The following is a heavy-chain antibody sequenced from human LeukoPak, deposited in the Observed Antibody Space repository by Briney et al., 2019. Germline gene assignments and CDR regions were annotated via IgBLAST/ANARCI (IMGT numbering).Heavy chain of an antibody. CDR3: AKGTSGWYNFDY. V-gene: IGHV3-23*01. CDR1: GFTFSSYV. Sequence: GGSLRLSCAASGFTFSSYVMNWVRQAPGKGLEWVSAISANGGSTHYADSVKGRLSFSRDNSKNTLYLLMNSLRHEDTAVYYCAKGTSGWYNFDYWGQGTLVTVSS. CDR2: ISANGGST. D-gene: IGHD6-19*01. J-gene: IGHJ4*02.